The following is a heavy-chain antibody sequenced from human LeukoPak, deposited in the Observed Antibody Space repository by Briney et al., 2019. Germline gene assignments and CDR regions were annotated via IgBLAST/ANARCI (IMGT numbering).Heavy chain of an antibody. CDR2: IIPIFGTA. D-gene: IGHD2-15*01. J-gene: IGHJ6*03. CDR3: AREDYYCSGGSCYLSALYYYMDV. Sequence: SVKVPCKASGGTFSSYAISWVRQAPGQGLEWMGGIIPIFGTANYAQKFQGRVTITMDESTSTAYMELSSLRSEDTAVYYCAREDYYCSGGSCYLSALYYYMDVWGKGTTVTVSS. CDR1: GGTFSSYA. V-gene: IGHV1-69*05.